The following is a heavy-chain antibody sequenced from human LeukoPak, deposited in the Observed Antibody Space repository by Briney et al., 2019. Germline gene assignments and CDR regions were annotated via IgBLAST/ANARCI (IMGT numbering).Heavy chain of an antibody. CDR2: IYTSGST. D-gene: IGHD3-10*01. Sequence: SETLSLTCSVSGGSISSYYWSWIRQPAGKGLEWIGRIYTSGSTNYNPSPKSRVTMSVDTSKNQFSLKLSSVTAADTAVYYCARDGSGSYSGSFDPWGQGTLVTVSS. J-gene: IGHJ5*02. CDR1: GGSISSYY. CDR3: ARDGSGSYSGSFDP. V-gene: IGHV4-4*07.